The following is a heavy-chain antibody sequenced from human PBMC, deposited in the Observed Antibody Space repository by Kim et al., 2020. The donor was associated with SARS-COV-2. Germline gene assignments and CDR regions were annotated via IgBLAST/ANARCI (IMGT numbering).Heavy chain of an antibody. CDR3: TTALVGSTSPTGY. V-gene: IGHV1-69*13. Sequence: SVKVSCKASGGTFSSSAISWVRQAPGQGLEWMGGIIPIFGPANYAQKFQGRVTITADESTSTAYMDLSSLRSDDTAVYYCTTALVGSTSPTGYWGRGTLVTVSS. CDR1: GGTFSSSA. CDR2: IIPIFGPA. J-gene: IGHJ4*02. D-gene: IGHD1-26*01.